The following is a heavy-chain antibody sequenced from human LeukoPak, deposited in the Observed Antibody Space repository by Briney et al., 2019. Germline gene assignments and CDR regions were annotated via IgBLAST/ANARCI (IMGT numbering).Heavy chain of an antibody. V-gene: IGHV3-74*01. CDR1: GLTFSSYW. D-gene: IGHD1-26*01. CDR3: ARGYSGTYRVDY. CDR2: INTDGTNT. Sequence: GGSLRLSCAASGLTFSSYWMHWVRQVPGKGLVGGSRINTDGTNTTYADSVKGRFTMSRDNAKSRLYLQTNSLRAEDTAVYYCARGYSGTYRVDYWGQGTLVTVSS. J-gene: IGHJ4*02.